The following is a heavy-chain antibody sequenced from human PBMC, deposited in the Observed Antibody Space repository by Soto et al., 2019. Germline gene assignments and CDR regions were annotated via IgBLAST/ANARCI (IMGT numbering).Heavy chain of an antibody. CDR2: ISNSGNT. V-gene: IGHV4-31*03. D-gene: IGHD3-22*01. J-gene: IGHJ4*02. CDR3: ARDGGGGYYFDSSGYLDY. CDR1: GDSISSGGYC. Sequence: QVQLQESGPGLVKPSQTLSLTCTVSGDSISSGGYCWSWIRQHPGKGLEWIGYISNSGNTYYNPSLKGRLTISVDTSKNQFSLKLTSVTAVDPAVYYWARDGGGGYYFDSSGYLDYWGQGTLVTVSS.